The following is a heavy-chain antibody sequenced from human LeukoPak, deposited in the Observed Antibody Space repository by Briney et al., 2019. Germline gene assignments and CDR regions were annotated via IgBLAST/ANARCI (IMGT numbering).Heavy chain of an antibody. CDR3: ARDDYGSGSWSDF. V-gene: IGHV3-20*04. CDR1: GFTFDDYG. CDR2: IIWSGGST. Sequence: GGSLRLSCAASGFTFDDYGMSWVRQAPGKGLEWVSGIIWSGGSTGYADSVKGRFAISRDNAKNSLYLQMNSLRAEDTALYYCARDDYGSGSWSDFWGQGTLVTVSS. D-gene: IGHD3-10*01. J-gene: IGHJ4*02.